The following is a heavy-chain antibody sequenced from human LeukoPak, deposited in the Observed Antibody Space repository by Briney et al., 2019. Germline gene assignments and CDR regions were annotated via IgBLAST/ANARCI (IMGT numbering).Heavy chain of an antibody. D-gene: IGHD3-9*01. CDR3: ARGFDILTGSLLLEDAFDI. CDR1: CGSISSGGYS. CDR2: IYHSGST. Sequence: PSETLSLTCAVSCGSISSGGYSWSWLRQPPGKGLEWIGYIYHSGSTYYNPSLKSRVTISIDRSKNQFSLKLSSVTAADTAVYYCARGFDILTGSLLLEDAFDIWGQGTMVTVSS. V-gene: IGHV4-30-2*01. J-gene: IGHJ3*02.